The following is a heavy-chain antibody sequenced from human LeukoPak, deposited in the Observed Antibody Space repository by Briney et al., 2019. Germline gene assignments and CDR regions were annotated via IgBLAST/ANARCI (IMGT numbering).Heavy chain of an antibody. CDR3: ARRSGTRWFDP. CDR2: IYYSGST. J-gene: IGHJ5*02. V-gene: IGHV4-38-2*02. D-gene: IGHD3-10*01. CDR1: DYSIGSGYS. Sequence: SETLSLTCTVSDYSIGSGYSWGWIRQPPGKGLEWIGSIYYSGSTYYNPSLKSRVTISVDTSKNPFSLKLSSVTAADTAVYYCARRSGTRWFDPWGQGTLVTVSS.